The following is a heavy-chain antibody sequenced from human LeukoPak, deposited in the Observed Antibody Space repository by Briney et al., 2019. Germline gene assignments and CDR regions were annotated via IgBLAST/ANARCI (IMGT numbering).Heavy chain of an antibody. CDR2: IYYSGST. J-gene: IGHJ4*02. CDR3: ARVGVVVPADLFDY. D-gene: IGHD2-2*01. Sequence: PSETLSLTCTVSGGSISSSSYYWGWIRQPPGKGLEWIGSIYYSGSTYYNPSLKSRVTISVDTSKNQFSLKLSSVTAADTAVYYCARVGVVVPADLFDYWGQGTLVTVSS. CDR1: GGSISSSSYY. V-gene: IGHV4-39*01.